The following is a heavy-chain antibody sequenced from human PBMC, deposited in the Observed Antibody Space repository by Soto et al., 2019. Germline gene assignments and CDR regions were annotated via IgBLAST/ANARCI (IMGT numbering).Heavy chain of an antibody. J-gene: IGHJ6*02. V-gene: IGHV1-2*04. CDR1: GYTFTGYY. D-gene: IGHD3-10*01. CDR3: AGTAEQPGDGYYYYGMDV. CDR2: INPNSGGT. Sequence: ASVKVSCKASGYTFTGYYMHWVRQAPGQGLEWMGWINPNSGGTNYAQKFQGWVTMTRDTSISTAYMELSRLRSEDTAVYYCAGTAEQPGDGYYYYGMDVWGQGTTVTVSS.